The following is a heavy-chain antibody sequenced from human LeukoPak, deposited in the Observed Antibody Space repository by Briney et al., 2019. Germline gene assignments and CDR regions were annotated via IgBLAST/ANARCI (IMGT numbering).Heavy chain of an antibody. D-gene: IGHD1-26*01. J-gene: IGHJ4*02. CDR1: GGSFSGYY. Sequence: PSETLSLTCAVYGGSFSGYYWSWIRQPPGKGLEWIGEINHSGSTNYNPSLKSRVTISVDTSKNQFSLKLSSVTAADTAVYYCARHDQKGAITFDYWGQGTLVTVSS. V-gene: IGHV4-34*01. CDR3: ARHDQKGAITFDY. CDR2: INHSGST.